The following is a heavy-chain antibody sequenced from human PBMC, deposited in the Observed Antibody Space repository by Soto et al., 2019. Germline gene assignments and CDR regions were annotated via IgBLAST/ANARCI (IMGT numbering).Heavy chain of an antibody. Sequence: EVQLVESGGGLVQPGGSLRLSCAASGFTSSSYWMHWVRQAPGKGLVWVSRINSDGSSTSYADSVKGRFTISRDNAKNTLYLQMNSLRAEDTAVYYCASIDYDFWSGYCYWGQGTLVTVSS. D-gene: IGHD3-3*01. CDR2: INSDGSST. J-gene: IGHJ4*02. CDR3: ASIDYDFWSGYCY. CDR1: GFTSSSYW. V-gene: IGHV3-74*01.